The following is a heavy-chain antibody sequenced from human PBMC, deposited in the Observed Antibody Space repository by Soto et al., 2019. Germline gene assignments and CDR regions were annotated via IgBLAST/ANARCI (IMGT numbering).Heavy chain of an antibody. D-gene: IGHD6-13*01. CDR2: IYYSGST. V-gene: IGHV4-59*01. CDR3: ARGQGIAAAALFDY. Sequence: SETLSLTCTVSGGSISSYYWSWIRQPPGKGLERIGYIYYSGSTNYNPSLKSRVTISVDTSKNQFSLKLSSVTAADTAVYYCARGQGIAAAALFDYWGQGTLVTVSS. CDR1: GGSISSYY. J-gene: IGHJ4*02.